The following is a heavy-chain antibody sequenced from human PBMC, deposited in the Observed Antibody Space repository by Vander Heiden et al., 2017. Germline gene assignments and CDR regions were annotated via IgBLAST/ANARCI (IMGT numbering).Heavy chain of an antibody. CDR3: ATHGGSGAVAGTEGC. J-gene: IGHJ4*02. Sequence: QVQLVQSGAEGKKPGASVKVSCKAAAYTFITYGSSWVRQAPGQGLEWMGWIRPYNGDTYYAQKFQGRVTMTTDTLTSTVYVEVRSLRSDDTAVYYCATHGGSGAVAGTEGCWGQGTLIIVSS. CDR2: IRPYNGDT. CDR1: AYTFITYG. V-gene: IGHV1-18*01. D-gene: IGHD6-19*01.